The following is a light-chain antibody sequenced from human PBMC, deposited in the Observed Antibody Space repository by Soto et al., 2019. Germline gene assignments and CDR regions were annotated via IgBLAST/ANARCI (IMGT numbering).Light chain of an antibody. V-gene: IGLV2-23*02. CDR1: SSDVGSFNL. Sequence: QSLLTQPACVSVSPGQSITVSCTGTSSDVGSFNLVSWYQHHPGKAPKLMIFEVSKRPSGVSNRFSGSKSGNTASLTISGLQAEDEAEYYCCSYAGTYVFGTGTKVTVL. CDR2: EVS. J-gene: IGLJ1*01. CDR3: CSYAGTYV.